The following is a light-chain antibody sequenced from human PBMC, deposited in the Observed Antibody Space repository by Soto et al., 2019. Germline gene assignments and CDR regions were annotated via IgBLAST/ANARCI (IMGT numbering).Light chain of an antibody. V-gene: IGLV2-14*01. CDR1: STDVGRYNY. J-gene: IGLJ1*01. CDR3: TSYTSDSPYV. Sequence: QSVLTQPASVSGSPGQSITISCTGTSTDVGRYNYVSWYQQHPGKAPKLMVYDVSNRPSWVSNRFSGSKSGITASLTISGLQAEDEADSYCTSYTSDSPYVFGTGTKVPVL. CDR2: DVS.